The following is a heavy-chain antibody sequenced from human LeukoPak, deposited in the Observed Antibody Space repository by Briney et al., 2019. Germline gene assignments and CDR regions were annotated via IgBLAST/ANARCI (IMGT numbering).Heavy chain of an antibody. CDR2: IYHSGST. J-gene: IGHJ6*02. D-gene: IGHD4-17*01. CDR1: GGSISSGGYS. V-gene: IGHV4-30-2*01. Sequence: SQTLSLTCAVSGGSISSGGYSWSWIRQPPGKGLEWIGYIYHSGSTYYNPSLKSRVTISVDRSKNQFSLKLSSVTAADTAVYYCAGAHGDYGMDVWGQGTTVTVSS. CDR3: AGAHGDYGMDV.